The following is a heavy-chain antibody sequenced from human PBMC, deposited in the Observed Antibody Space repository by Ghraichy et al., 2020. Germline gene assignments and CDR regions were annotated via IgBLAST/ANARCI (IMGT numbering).Heavy chain of an antibody. V-gene: IGHV3-15*01. CDR1: GFTFNNAW. D-gene: IGHD3-10*01. J-gene: IGHJ6*02. CDR2: IRSKSDGGTI. Sequence: ETLSLTCAASGFTFNNAWMSWVRQAPGKGLEWVGRIRSKSDGGTIDYAAPVKGRFTISRDDSKNTVYLQMNSLTTEDTAIYYCSRAVRKNYYYYYVVDVWGQGTTVTVSS. CDR3: SRAVRKNYYYYYVVDV.